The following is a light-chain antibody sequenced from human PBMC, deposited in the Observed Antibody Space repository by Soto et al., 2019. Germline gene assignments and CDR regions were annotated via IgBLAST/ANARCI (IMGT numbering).Light chain of an antibody. Sequence: DIQMTQSPSAMSAAVGDRVTITCRASQDIGYHLGWFQQKPGKAPKRLIHSASSLDSGVPSRFSATGSGTEFTFTISSLQPEDFATYYCQLHTTYPRPFGQGTKVEVK. CDR3: QLHTTYPRP. J-gene: IGKJ1*01. CDR1: QDIGYH. CDR2: SAS. V-gene: IGKV1-17*03.